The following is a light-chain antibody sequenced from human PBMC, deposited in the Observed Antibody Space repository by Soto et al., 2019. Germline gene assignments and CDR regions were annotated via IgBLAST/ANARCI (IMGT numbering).Light chain of an antibody. Sequence: EMVLTQSPATLSLSPGERATLSCSASQSINSNLAWYQQRPGQAPRLFIFRASSRAAGVPARFSASGSGTAFNLTISSLQSEDFAVYYCEQYNNCPRATFGGGTRVETK. CDR3: EQYNNCPRAT. CDR2: RAS. V-gene: IGKV3-15*01. CDR1: QSINSN. J-gene: IGKJ4*01.